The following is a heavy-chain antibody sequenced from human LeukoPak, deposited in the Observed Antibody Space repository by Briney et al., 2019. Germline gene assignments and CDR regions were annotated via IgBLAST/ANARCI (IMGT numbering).Heavy chain of an antibody. CDR1: GFNFSSFE. J-gene: IGHJ4*02. CDR3: ARTTYYYANSGSSPVDY. Sequence: PGGSLRLSCAASGFNFSSFEMNWVHQVPGRGLDWVSYISNSGSTIYYADSVKGRFTISRDNAKNSLYLQMTSLRAEDTAVYFCARTTYYYANSGSSPVDYWGQGTLVTVSS. V-gene: IGHV3-48*03. D-gene: IGHD3-22*01. CDR2: ISNSGSTI.